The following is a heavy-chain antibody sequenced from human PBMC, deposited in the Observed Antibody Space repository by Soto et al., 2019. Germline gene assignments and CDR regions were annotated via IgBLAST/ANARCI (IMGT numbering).Heavy chain of an antibody. D-gene: IGHD1-7*01. Sequence: QEQLVESGGGVVQPGTSLRLSCAVPGGIFHGYGMHWVRQAPGKGLEWVAIIRFDGSNEEYADSVKGRFTSSRDNSKNTLYLQMTSLGAEDTAVYYCARDGVGGTVLRGCLDYWGRGTVVTVSS. CDR3: ARDGVGGTVLRGCLDY. CDR1: GGIFHGYG. J-gene: IGHJ4*02. V-gene: IGHV3-33*01. CDR2: IRFDGSNE.